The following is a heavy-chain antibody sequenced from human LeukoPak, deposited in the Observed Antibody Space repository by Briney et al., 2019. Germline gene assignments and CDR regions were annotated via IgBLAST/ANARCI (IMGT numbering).Heavy chain of an antibody. J-gene: IGHJ4*02. Sequence: GGSLRLSCAASGFTFSSYSMNWVRQAPGKGLEWVSSISSSSSYIYYADSVKGRFTISRDNAKNSLYLQMNSLRAEDTAGYYCARGRALYCSSTSCYPDYWGQGTLVTVSS. CDR2: ISSSSSYI. D-gene: IGHD2-2*01. V-gene: IGHV3-21*01. CDR1: GFTFSSYS. CDR3: ARGRALYCSSTSCYPDY.